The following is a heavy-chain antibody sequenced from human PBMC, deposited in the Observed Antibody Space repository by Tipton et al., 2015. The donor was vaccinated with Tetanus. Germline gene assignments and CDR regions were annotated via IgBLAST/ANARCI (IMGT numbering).Heavy chain of an antibody. Sequence: TLSLTCNVSGDSIRSGSHYWNWIRQPPGKGLEWIGYIYYTGTTYYNPSLKGRVSISVDTSRNQFSLKVSSLTAADTAVYYCARPARGEVTGLAPAAFDIGGPGTMVPVSS. CDR1: GDSIRSGSHY. J-gene: IGHJ3*02. D-gene: IGHD3-9*01. CDR3: ARPARGEVTGLAPAAFDI. V-gene: IGHV4-31*03. CDR2: IYYTGTT.